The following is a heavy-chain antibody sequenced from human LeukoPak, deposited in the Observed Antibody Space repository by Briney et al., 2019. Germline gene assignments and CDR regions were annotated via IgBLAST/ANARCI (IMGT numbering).Heavy chain of an antibody. D-gene: IGHD6-6*01. CDR1: GFTFSTYG. J-gene: IGHJ4*02. CDR3: ARGEYSSSSPFDY. CDR2: ISNSGDST. Sequence: HPGGSLRLSCAASGFTFSTYGMSWVRQAPGKGLEWVSAISNSGDSTFYADSVKGRFTISRDNAKNSLYLQMNSLRAEDTAVYYCARGEYSSSSPFDYWGQGTLVTVS. V-gene: IGHV3-23*01.